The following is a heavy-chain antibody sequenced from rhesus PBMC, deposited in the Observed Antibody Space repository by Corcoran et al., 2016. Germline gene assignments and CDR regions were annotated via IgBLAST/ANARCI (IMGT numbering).Heavy chain of an antibody. Sequence: QVQLVQSGAEVQTPGASVKLSCKSSGYSFTSYSIKRVSQAPGQGLEGMGGNNPSNGNTGYAQKFQGRVTMTRDTSTSTAYMELSSLRSEDTAVYYCAREHSSWSKRFDVWGPGVLVTVSS. V-gene: IGHV1-200*01. J-gene: IGHJ5-1*01. CDR3: AREHSSWSKRFDV. D-gene: IGHD6-13*01. CDR1: GYSFTSYS. CDR2: NNPSNGNT.